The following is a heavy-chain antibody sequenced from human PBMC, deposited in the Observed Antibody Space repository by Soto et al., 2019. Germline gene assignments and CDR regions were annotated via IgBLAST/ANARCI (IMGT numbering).Heavy chain of an antibody. CDR3: ARDGVGITIFGVVHRERENWFDP. CDR1: GYTFTSYG. V-gene: IGHV1-18*04. CDR2: ISAYNGNT. D-gene: IGHD3-3*01. J-gene: IGHJ5*02. Sequence: QVQLVQSGAEVKKPGASVKVSCKASGYTFTSYGISWVRQAPGQGLEWMGWISAYNGNTNYAQKLQGRVTMTTDTSTSTAYMERRRLRSDDTAVYYCARDGVGITIFGVVHRERENWFDPWGQGTLVTVSS.